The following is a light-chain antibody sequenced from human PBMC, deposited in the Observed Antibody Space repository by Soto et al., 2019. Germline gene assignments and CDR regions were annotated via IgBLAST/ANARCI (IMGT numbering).Light chain of an antibody. Sequence: EIVLTQSPGTLSLSPGERATLSRRATQSVSSPYLAWYQQKPGQAPRLLIYGASSRATGIPDRFSGSGSGTDFTLTISRLEPEDFAVYYCQQYGSSPITFGQGTRLEI. CDR1: QSVSSPY. CDR2: GAS. CDR3: QQYGSSPIT. J-gene: IGKJ5*01. V-gene: IGKV3-20*01.